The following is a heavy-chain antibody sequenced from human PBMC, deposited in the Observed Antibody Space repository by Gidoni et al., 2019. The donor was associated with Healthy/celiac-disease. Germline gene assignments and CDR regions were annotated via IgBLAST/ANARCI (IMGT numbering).Heavy chain of an antibody. J-gene: IGHJ6*02. V-gene: IGHV4-4*07. CDR3: ARDGPVGATNYYYYGMDV. D-gene: IGHD1-26*01. CDR2: IYTSGST. CDR1: GGSISSYY. Sequence: QVQLQESGPGLVKPSETLSLTCTVSGGSISSYYWSWIRQPAGKGLEWIGRIYTSGSTNYNPSLKSRVTMSVDTSKNQFSLKLSSVTAADTAVYYCARDGPVGATNYYYYGMDVWGQGTTVTVSS.